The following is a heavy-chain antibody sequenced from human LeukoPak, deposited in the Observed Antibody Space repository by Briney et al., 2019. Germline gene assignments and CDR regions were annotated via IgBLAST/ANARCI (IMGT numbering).Heavy chain of an antibody. V-gene: IGHV3-30*04. CDR1: GFTFSTYP. CDR2: IANEGKDK. Sequence: GRSLRLSCAASGFTFSTYPMHWVRQAPGKGLEWVAVIANEGKDKHYADSVKGRFTISRDNSKNTLYLQMNSLRGEDTAVYHGARDRKYGAAVYDFDYWGQGTLVTVSS. D-gene: IGHD4-17*01. J-gene: IGHJ4*02. CDR3: ARDRKYGAAVYDFDY.